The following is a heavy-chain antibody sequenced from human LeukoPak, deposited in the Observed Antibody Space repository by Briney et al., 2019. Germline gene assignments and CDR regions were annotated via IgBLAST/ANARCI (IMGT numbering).Heavy chain of an antibody. Sequence: ASVKVSCKASGGTFSSYAISWVRQAPGQGLEWMGRIIPILGIANYAQKFQGRVTITADKSTSTAYMELSSLRSEDTAVNYCARFTYYYDSSGYYQDAFDIWGQGTMVTVSS. CDR1: GGTFSSYA. J-gene: IGHJ3*02. D-gene: IGHD3-22*01. V-gene: IGHV1-69*04. CDR2: IIPILGIA. CDR3: ARFTYYYDSSGYYQDAFDI.